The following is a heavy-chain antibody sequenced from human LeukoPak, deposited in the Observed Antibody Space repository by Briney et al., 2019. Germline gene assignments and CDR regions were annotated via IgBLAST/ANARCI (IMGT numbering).Heavy chain of an antibody. D-gene: IGHD5-18*01. CDR2: ISYDGSNK. J-gene: IGHJ4*02. CDR3: ARSTQLWRPGFDY. Sequence: GGSLRLSCAASGFTFNSYAMHWVRQAPGKGLEWVAVISYDGSNKYYADSVKGRFTISRENSKNTLYLQMNSLRAEDTAVYYCARSTQLWRPGFDYWGQGTLVTVSS. V-gene: IGHV3-30-3*01. CDR1: GFTFNSYA.